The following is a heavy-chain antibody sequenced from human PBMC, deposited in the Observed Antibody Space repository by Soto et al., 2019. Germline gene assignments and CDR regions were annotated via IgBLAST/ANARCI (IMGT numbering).Heavy chain of an antibody. J-gene: IGHJ6*02. CDR2: IIPILGIA. CDR1: GGTFSSYT. Sequence: QVQLVQSGAEVKKPGSSVKVSCKASGGTFSSYTISWVRQAPGQGLEWMGRIIPILGIANYAQKFQGRVTXXXDKSTSTASMXXSXLXXEDTAVYYCARARLPRILGYCSSTSCYGSYYGMDVWGQGTTVTVSS. CDR3: ARARLPRILGYCSSTSCYGSYYGMDV. V-gene: IGHV1-69*02. D-gene: IGHD2-2*01.